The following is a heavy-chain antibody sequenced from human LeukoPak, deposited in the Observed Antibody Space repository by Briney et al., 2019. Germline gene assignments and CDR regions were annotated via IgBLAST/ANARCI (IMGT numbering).Heavy chain of an antibody. CDR3: AKGLNNDFWSDNGFDP. CDR2: ISGSGGST. V-gene: IGHV3-23*01. J-gene: IGHJ5*02. D-gene: IGHD3-3*01. CDR1: GFTFSSYA. Sequence: GGTLRLSCAASGFTFSSYAMSWVRQAPGKGLEWVSAISGSGGSTYYADSVKGRFTISRDNSKNTLYLQMNSLRAEDTAVYYCAKGLNNDFWSDNGFDPWGQGTLVTVSS.